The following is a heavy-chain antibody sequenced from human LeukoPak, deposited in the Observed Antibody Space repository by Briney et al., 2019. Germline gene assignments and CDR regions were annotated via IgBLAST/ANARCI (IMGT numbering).Heavy chain of an antibody. CDR1: GASISSGGYS. Sequence: SETLSLTCAVSGASISSGGYSWSWNRQPPGKGLEWIGYIYNSGSTNYNPSLKSRVTISVDTSKNQFSLKLTSVTAADTAVYYCARGVGSGYTDDWGQGTLVTVSS. V-gene: IGHV4-61*08. CDR3: ARGVGSGYTDD. D-gene: IGHD3-22*01. J-gene: IGHJ4*02. CDR2: IYNSGST.